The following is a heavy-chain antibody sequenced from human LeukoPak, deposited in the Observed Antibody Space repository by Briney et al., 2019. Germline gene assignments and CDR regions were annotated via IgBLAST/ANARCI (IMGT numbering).Heavy chain of an antibody. V-gene: IGHV3-7*01. CDR2: IKQDGSEK. D-gene: IGHD3-10*01. CDR1: GFTFSNFW. J-gene: IGHJ3*02. CDR3: ASLYSGAFDI. Sequence: GGSLRLSCAASGFTFSNFWMSWVRQAPGKGLEWVANIKQDGSEKYHVDSVKGRFTISRDNAKNSLYLQMNSLRAEDTAVYYCASLYSGAFDIWGQGTMVTVSS.